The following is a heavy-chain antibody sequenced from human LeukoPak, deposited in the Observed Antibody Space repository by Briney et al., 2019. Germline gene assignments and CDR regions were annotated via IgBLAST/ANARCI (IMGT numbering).Heavy chain of an antibody. V-gene: IGHV3-53*01. CDR3: ARFDYDSSGIDY. J-gene: IGHJ4*02. Sequence: GGSLRLSCAASGFTFSSYAMSWVRQAPGKGLEWVSVIYSGGSTYYADSVKGRFTISRDNSKNTLYLQMNSLRAEDTAVYYCARFDYDSSGIDYWGQGTLVTVSS. D-gene: IGHD3-22*01. CDR2: IYSGGST. CDR1: GFTFSSYA.